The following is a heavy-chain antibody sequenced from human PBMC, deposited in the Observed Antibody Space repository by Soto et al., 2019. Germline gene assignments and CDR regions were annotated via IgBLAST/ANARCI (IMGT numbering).Heavy chain of an antibody. V-gene: IGHV4-59*08. CDR2: IYYSGST. CDR3: AGRDCSGTNGYYLDYYYMDV. CDR1: GGSFSSYY. D-gene: IGHD2-2*01. Sequence: QVQLQESGPGLVRPSETLSLTCTVSGGSFSSYYWTWIRQSPGKGLEGTGYIYYSGSTAYNPSLRGRLAISIDTSKNQFSLRLISMPAADTAVYYCAGRDCSGTNGYYLDYYYMDVWGKGTTVTVSS. J-gene: IGHJ6*03.